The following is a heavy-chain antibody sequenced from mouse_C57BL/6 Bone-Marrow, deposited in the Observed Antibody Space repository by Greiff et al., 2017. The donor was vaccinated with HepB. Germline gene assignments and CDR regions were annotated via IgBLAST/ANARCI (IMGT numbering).Heavy chain of an antibody. Sequence: EVKLQESGPELVKPGASVKIPCKASGYTFTDYNMDWVKQSHGKSLEWIGDINPNNGGTIYNQKFKGKATLTVDKSSSTAYMELRSLTSEDTAVYYCARKAQATYAMDYWGQGTSVTVSS. D-gene: IGHD3-2*02. J-gene: IGHJ4*01. V-gene: IGHV1-18*01. CDR2: INPNNGGT. CDR1: GYTFTDYN. CDR3: ARKAQATYAMDY.